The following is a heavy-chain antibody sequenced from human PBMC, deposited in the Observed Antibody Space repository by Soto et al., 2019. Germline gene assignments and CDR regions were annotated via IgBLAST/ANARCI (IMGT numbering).Heavy chain of an antibody. Sequence: SETLSLTCTVSGGSISSSSYYWGWIRQPPGKGLEWIGSIYYSGSTYYNPSLKSRVTISVDTSKNQFSLKLSSVTAADTAVYYCAKQYYDFWSGYYTSYHYGMDVWGQGTTVT. CDR3: AKQYYDFWSGYYTSYHYGMDV. V-gene: IGHV4-39*01. CDR2: IYYSGST. CDR1: GGSISSSSYY. D-gene: IGHD3-3*01. J-gene: IGHJ6*02.